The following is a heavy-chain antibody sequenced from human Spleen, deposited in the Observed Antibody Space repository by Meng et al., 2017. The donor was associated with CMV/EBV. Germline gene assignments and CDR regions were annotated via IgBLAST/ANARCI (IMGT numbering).Heavy chain of an antibody. CDR1: GGSVSGYY. J-gene: IGHJ4*02. V-gene: IGHV4-34*01. Sequence: LSLRCAVDGGSVSGYYWSWIRQPPGKGLEWIGEIDDSGSTKYNPALKSRVIISVDTSKNQFSLKLSSVTAADTAVYYCARDRGRFDYWGQGNLVTVSS. CDR3: ARDRGRFDY. CDR2: IDDSGST.